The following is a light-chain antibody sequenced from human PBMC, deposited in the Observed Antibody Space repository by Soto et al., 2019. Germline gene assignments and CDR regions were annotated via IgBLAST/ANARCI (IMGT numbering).Light chain of an antibody. V-gene: IGKV3-20*01. CDR1: QRVANNF. CDR3: QQYGSSLWT. Sequence: LTQSPGTLSLSPGEGATLSCRTSQRVANNFVAWYQQKPGQAPRLLIYGASTRATGIPDRFSGSGFGTDFTLTITRLEPEDFAVYYCQQYGSSLWTFGLGTKVDIK. J-gene: IGKJ1*01. CDR2: GAS.